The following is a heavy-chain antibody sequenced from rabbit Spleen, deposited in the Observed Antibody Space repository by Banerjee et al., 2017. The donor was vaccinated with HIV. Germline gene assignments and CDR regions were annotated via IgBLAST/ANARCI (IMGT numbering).Heavy chain of an antibody. V-gene: IGHV1S45*01. CDR2: IDVGNAGTT. CDR1: GFSFSARDV. CDR3: ARDLPDIIGWNFGF. J-gene: IGHJ4*02. Sequence: QEQLVESGGGLVKPEGSLTLTCKASGFSFSARDVMCWVRQAPGKGLQWIACIDVGNAGTTHYANWAKGRFTISKTSSTTVTLQMTSLTAADTATYFCARDLPDIIGWNFGFWGPGTLVTVS. D-gene: IGHD1-1*01.